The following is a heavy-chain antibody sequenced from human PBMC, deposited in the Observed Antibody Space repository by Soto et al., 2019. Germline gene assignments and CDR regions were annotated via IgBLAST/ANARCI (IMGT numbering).Heavy chain of an antibody. J-gene: IGHJ4*02. Sequence: SVKVSCKASGGTFSSYAISWVRQAPGQGLEWMGGIIPLFGTTDNAQKFQGRVTVTADESTSTAYMELSSLRSEDTAVYYCARLDGYSFGYYFDYWGQGTLVTVSS. CDR2: IIPLFGTT. D-gene: IGHD5-18*01. CDR3: ARLDGYSFGYYFDY. CDR1: GGTFSSYA. V-gene: IGHV1-69*13.